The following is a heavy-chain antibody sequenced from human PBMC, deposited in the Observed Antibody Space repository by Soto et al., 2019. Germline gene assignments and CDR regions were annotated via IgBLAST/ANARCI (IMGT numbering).Heavy chain of an antibody. CDR1: GFTFSSYG. CDR2: ISNSSSNI. D-gene: IGHD1-20*01. J-gene: IGHJ3*02. Sequence: GGSLRLSCAASGFTFSSYGMHWVRQAPGKGLEWVSFISNSSSNIYYADSVKGRFTISRDNAKNSLYLQMNSLRAEDTAVYYCARDSIRYNWNPNAFDIWGQGTMVTVSS. CDR3: ARDSIRYNWNPNAFDI. V-gene: IGHV3-21*01.